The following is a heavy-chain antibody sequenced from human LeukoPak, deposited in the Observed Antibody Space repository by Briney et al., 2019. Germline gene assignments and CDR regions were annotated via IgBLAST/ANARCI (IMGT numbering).Heavy chain of an antibody. J-gene: IGHJ4*02. V-gene: IGHV3-66*01. Sequence: GGSLRLSCAASGLTVSSNHLSWVRQAPGKGLEWVSVIYSGGSTYYADSVKGRFTISRDNSKNTLYLQTNSLRAEDTAVYYCARDPGAAPGDYWGQGTLVTVSS. CDR1: GLTVSSNH. CDR3: ARDPGAAPGDY. CDR2: IYSGGST. D-gene: IGHD6-6*01.